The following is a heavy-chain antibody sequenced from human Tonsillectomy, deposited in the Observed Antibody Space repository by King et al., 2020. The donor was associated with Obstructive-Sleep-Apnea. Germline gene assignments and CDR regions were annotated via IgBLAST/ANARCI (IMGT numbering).Heavy chain of an antibody. J-gene: IGHJ4*02. CDR2: ISYDGSNK. CDR1: GFTFSSYA. V-gene: IGHV3-30-3*01. CDR3: ARDYIVGAICCPSDY. D-gene: IGHD1-26*01. Sequence: VQLVESGGGVVQPGRSLRLSCAASGFTFSSYAMHWVRQAPGKGLEWVAVISYDGSNKYYADSVKGRFTISRDNSKNTLYLQMNSLRAVDTAVYYCARDYIVGAICCPSDYWGQGTLVTVSS.